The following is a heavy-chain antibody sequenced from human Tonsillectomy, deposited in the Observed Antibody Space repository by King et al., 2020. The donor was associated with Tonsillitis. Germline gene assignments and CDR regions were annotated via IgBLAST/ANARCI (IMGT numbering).Heavy chain of an antibody. V-gene: IGHV3-23*04. CDR3: AVVGTDALYI. D-gene: IGHD1-1*01. CDR2: ISGTGDST. CDR1: GFTFSNYA. Sequence: VQLVESGGGFVQPGGSLRLSCAASGFTFSNYAMSWVRQAPGKGLEWVSGISGTGDSTYYADSVKGRFTISRDNSKNTLYLQMNSLRTEDTAVYYCAVVGTDALYIGGQGTMFIVAS. J-gene: IGHJ3*02.